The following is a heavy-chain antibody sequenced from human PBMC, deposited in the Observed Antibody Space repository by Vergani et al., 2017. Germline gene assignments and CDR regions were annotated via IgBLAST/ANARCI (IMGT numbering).Heavy chain of an antibody. CDR1: VFISSSDW. CDR2: VNQDGSEK. Sequence: EGQLVESGGDWVQRGGSLRLSCAASVFISSSDWMSWVRQAPGKGLEWVANVNQDGSEKYYVDSVGGRFTISRDNAKNSIYLQMNSLRAEDTAVYFCVRVPLIRRGSGNYGINNYHGMDVWGQGTTVIVSS. CDR3: VRVPLIRRGSGNYGINNYHGMDV. V-gene: IGHV3-7*01. J-gene: IGHJ6*02. D-gene: IGHD3-10*01.